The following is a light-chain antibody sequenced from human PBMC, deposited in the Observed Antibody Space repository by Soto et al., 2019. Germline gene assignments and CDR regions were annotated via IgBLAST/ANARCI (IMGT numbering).Light chain of an antibody. CDR3: QQYYSTPLT. J-gene: IGKJ4*01. CDR1: QSVLYSSNNKNY. V-gene: IGKV4-1*01. CDR2: WAS. Sequence: DIVMTQSPDSLAVSLGERATINCKSSQSVLYSSNNKNYLAWYQQKPGQPPKLLIYWASTRESGVADRFSGSGSGTDFTLTISSLQAEDVAVYHCQQYYSTPLTFGGGTKVEIK.